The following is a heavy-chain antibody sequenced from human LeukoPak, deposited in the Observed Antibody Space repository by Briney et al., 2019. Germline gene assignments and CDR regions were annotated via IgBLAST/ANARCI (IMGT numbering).Heavy chain of an antibody. CDR3: ARGGKWLYYFDY. CDR1: GGSISSSSYY. J-gene: IGHJ4*02. D-gene: IGHD6-19*01. Sequence: SETLSLTCTVSGGSISSSSYYWGWIRQPPGKGLEWIGSIYYSGNTYYNASLKSRVTISVDTSKNQFSLKVTSVTAADTVVYYCARGGKWLYYFDYWGQGTLVTVSS. V-gene: IGHV4-39*01. CDR2: IYYSGNT.